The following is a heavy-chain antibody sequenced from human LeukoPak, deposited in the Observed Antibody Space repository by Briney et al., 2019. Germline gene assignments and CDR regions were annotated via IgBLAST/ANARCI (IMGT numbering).Heavy chain of an antibody. CDR2: IRNKANSYST. CDR3: ARDSGSSGYYLEYFQH. CDR1: GFNFRDST. V-gene: IGHV3-73*01. D-gene: IGHD3-22*01. J-gene: IGHJ1*01. Sequence: GGSLKLSCAASGFNFRDSTVYWVRQVPGKGLKWIGRIRNKANSYSTAVAASVKGRFTISRDNSKNTLYLQMNSLRAEDTAVYYCARDSGSSGYYLEYFQHWGQGTLVTVSS.